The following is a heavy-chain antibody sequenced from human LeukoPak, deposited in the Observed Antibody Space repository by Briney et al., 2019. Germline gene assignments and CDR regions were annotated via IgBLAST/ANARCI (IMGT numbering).Heavy chain of an antibody. V-gene: IGHV1-2*02. Sequence: ASVKLSCNASGYTFIDYYMHWARQAPGQGLEWIGWISPNSGGTKYVQKFQGRVTMTRDTSITTVYMELSGLSFDDTAVYYCARGGGRYSVDYWGQGTLVIVSS. CDR1: GYTFIDYY. CDR3: ARGGGRYSVDY. J-gene: IGHJ4*02. CDR2: ISPNSGGT. D-gene: IGHD1-26*01.